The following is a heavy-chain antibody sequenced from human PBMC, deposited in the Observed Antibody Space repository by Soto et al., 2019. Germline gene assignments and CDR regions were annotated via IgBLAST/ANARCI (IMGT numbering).Heavy chain of an antibody. D-gene: IGHD3-9*01. V-gene: IGHV4-61*01. CDR2: IYYSGST. CDR3: ARVDIKDAFDI. J-gene: IGHJ3*02. CDR1: GGSVSSGSDD. Sequence: SETLSLTCTVSGGSVSSGSDDWSWIRQPPGKGLEWIGYIYYSGSTNYNPSLKSRVTISVDTSKNQFSLKLSSVTAADTAVYYCARVDIKDAFDIWGQGTMVTVPS.